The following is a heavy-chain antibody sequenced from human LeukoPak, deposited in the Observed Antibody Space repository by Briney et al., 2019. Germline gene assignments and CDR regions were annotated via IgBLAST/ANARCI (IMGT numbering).Heavy chain of an antibody. CDR2: ISGSVSRT. Sequence: GGSLRLSCAASGFTFTSFTMGWVRQTPAKGLQWVSSISGSVSRTFYADSVKGRFTISRDNSKNILFLQMNTLTAEDTALYYCERGRGNWGLSFFDPWGQGTQVTVSS. D-gene: IGHD7-27*01. V-gene: IGHV3-23*01. CDR3: ERGRGNWGLSFFDP. CDR1: GFTFTSFT. J-gene: IGHJ5*02.